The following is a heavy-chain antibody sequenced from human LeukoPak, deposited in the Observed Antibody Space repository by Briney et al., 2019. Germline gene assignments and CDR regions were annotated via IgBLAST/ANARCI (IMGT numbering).Heavy chain of an antibody. CDR3: ARGPPRDSSGYFNY. V-gene: IGHV3-7*01. J-gene: IGHJ4*02. Sequence: PGGSLRLSCAASGYTFSSYWMKWVRQARGKGLEGVANIKQDGSEKYYVDSVRGRFTITRDNANITMYLQKNSLRAEDTAVYYCARGPPRDSSGYFNYWGQGTLVTVSS. CDR2: IKQDGSEK. CDR1: GYTFSSYW. D-gene: IGHD3-22*01.